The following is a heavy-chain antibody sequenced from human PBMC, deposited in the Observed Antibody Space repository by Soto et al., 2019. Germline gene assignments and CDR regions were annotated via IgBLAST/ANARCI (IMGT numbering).Heavy chain of an antibody. V-gene: IGHV4-34*01. Sequence: SQTLSLTCAVYGGSFSGYYWSWIRQPPGKGLEWIGEINHSGSTNYNPSLKSRVTISVDTSKNQFSLKLSSVTAADTAVYYCARTSIAARPSYFDYWGQGTLVTVSS. CDR3: ARTSIAARPSYFDY. CDR1: GGSFSGYY. CDR2: INHSGST. D-gene: IGHD6-6*01. J-gene: IGHJ4*02.